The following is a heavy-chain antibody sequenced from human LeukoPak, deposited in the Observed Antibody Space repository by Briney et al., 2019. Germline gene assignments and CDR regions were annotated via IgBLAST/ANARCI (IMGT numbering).Heavy chain of an antibody. Sequence: GASVKVSCKASGYTFTSYGISWVRRAPGQGLEWMGWISAYNGNTNYAQKLQGRVTMTTDTSTSTAYMELRSLRSDDTAVYYCARIPRRYYYDSSGYFDYWGQGTLVTVSS. CDR1: GYTFTSYG. CDR3: ARIPRRYYYDSSGYFDY. V-gene: IGHV1-18*01. CDR2: ISAYNGNT. J-gene: IGHJ4*02. D-gene: IGHD3-22*01.